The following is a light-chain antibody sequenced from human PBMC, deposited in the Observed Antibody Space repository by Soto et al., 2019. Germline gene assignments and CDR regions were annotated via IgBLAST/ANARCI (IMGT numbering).Light chain of an antibody. CDR3: QNYDNLPLN. J-gene: IGKJ4*01. Sequence: DIQMTPSQSSLSASVVYMFTITCLASQTISTYLNWYQQKPGKAPRLLIYDASSLLSGVPSRFSGSGSRTHFSLSINNLQPEDVGTYFCQNYDNLPLNCGGGNKGDIK. CDR1: QTISTY. CDR2: DAS. V-gene: IGKV1-33*01.